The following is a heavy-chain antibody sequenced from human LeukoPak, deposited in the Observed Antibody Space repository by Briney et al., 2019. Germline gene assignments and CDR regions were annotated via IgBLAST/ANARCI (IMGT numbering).Heavy chain of an antibody. CDR3: ARAAPGRDGGDDFDY. D-gene: IGHD6-13*01. V-gene: IGHV4-4*07. CDR2: IYTSGST. J-gene: IGHJ4*02. CDR1: GGSISSYY. Sequence: PSETLSLTCTVSGGSISSYYWSWIRQPAGKGLEWIGRIYTSGSTNYNPSLESRVIMSVDTSKNQFSLKLTSVTAADTAVYYCARAAPGRDGGDDFDYWGQGTLVTVSS.